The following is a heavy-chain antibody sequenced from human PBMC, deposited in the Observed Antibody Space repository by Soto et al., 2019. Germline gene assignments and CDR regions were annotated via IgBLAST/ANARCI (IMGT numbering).Heavy chain of an antibody. Sequence: SETLSLTCTVSGGSISSSSYYWGWIRQPPGKGLEWIGSIYYSGSTYYNPSLKSRVTISVDTSKNQFSLKLSSVTAADTAVYYCARRTRNYQGWFDLSDKGTLVTVST. CDR1: GGSISSSSYY. J-gene: IGHJ5*02. CDR2: IYYSGST. D-gene: IGHD4-4*01. V-gene: IGHV4-39*01. CDR3: ARRTRNYQGWFDL.